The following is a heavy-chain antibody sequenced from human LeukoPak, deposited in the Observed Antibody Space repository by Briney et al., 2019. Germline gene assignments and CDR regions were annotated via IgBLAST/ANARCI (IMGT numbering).Heavy chain of an antibody. D-gene: IGHD2/OR15-2a*01. Sequence: PGGSLRLSCAASGFTVSSSNMNWVRQAPGKGLEWVSVIYSGGNTYYADSVKDRFTISRDNSKNTLYLQMSGLRTEDTAVYYYARDTENSTYGWGAFDIWGQGTMVTVSS. CDR2: IYSGGNT. CDR3: ARDTENSTYGWGAFDI. V-gene: IGHV3-66*01. J-gene: IGHJ3*02. CDR1: GFTVSSSN.